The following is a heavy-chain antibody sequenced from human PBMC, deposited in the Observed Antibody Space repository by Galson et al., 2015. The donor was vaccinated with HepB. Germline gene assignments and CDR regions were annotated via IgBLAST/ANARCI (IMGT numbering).Heavy chain of an antibody. CDR1: GYRFTNYW. CDR3: ATYDYGSSAYRYYDYTMDV. V-gene: IGHV5-10-1*01. J-gene: IGHJ6*02. CDR2: IDPTDSHT. Sequence: QSGAEVKKSGESLRISCQSPGYRFTNYWISWVRQRPGKGLEWLGRIDPTDSHTNYSPSFEGHVTFSADNSINTAYLQWSSLKASDTAIYYCATYDYGSSAYRYYDYTMDVWGQGTTVTVSS. D-gene: IGHD4-23*01.